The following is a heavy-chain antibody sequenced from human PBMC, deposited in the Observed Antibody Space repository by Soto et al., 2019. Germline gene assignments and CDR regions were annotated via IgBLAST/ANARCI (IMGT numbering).Heavy chain of an antibody. CDR2: ISYDGSNK. CDR3: ARSLWFGALGMDV. V-gene: IGHV3-30-3*01. D-gene: IGHD3-10*01. J-gene: IGHJ6*02. Sequence: GGSLRLSCAASGFTFSSYAMHWVRQAPGKGLEWVAVISYDGSNKYYADSVKGRFTISRDNSKNTLYLQMNSLRAEDTAVYYCARSLWFGALGMDVWGQGTTVTVSS. CDR1: GFTFSSYA.